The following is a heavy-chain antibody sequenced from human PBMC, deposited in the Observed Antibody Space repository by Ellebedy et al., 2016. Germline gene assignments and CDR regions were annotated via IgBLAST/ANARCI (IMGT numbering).Heavy chain of an antibody. Sequence: GGSLRLSCAASGFTFSSYPMNWVRQAPGKGLEWVSYISRSSNTIYYADSVEGRFTISRDNAKNSLSLEMNSLRAGDTAVYYCARETMIRGMYYFDYWGQGTLVTVSS. J-gene: IGHJ4*02. CDR3: ARETMIRGMYYFDY. CDR2: ISRSSNTI. V-gene: IGHV3-48*04. D-gene: IGHD3-10*01. CDR1: GFTFSSYP.